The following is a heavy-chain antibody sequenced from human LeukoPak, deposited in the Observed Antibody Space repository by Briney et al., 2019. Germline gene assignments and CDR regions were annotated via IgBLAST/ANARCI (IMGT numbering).Heavy chain of an antibody. V-gene: IGHV3-23*01. D-gene: IGHD6-6*01. CDR1: GFTFSSYA. CDR2: ISGSGGST. Sequence: GGSLRLSCAASGFTFSSYAMSWVRQAPGKGREWVSAISGSGGSTYYADSMKGRFTISRDNAKNSLYLQMDSLRVEDTAVYYCARDGMAPRPYTFDIWGQGTMVTVSS. J-gene: IGHJ3*02. CDR3: ARDGMAPRPYTFDI.